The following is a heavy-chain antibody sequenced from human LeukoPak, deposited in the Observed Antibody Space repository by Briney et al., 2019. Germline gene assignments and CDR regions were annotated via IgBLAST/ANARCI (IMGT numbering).Heavy chain of an antibody. D-gene: IGHD2-21*01. CDR3: ARESEGFPPLPVY. J-gene: IGHJ4*02. CDR2: IYDGGST. CDR1: GDSISSSSYY. V-gene: IGHV4-39*07. Sequence: SETLSLTCTVCGDSISSSSYYWGWVRQPPGRGLEWIGSIYDGGSTYYNPSLKSRVTISVDTSTNQFSLKLSSVTAADTAVYYCARESEGFPPLPVYWGQGTLVTVSS.